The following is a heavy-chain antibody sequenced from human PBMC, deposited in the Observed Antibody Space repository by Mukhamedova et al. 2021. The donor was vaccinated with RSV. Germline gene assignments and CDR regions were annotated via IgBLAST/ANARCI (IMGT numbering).Heavy chain of an antibody. D-gene: IGHD3-3*01. Sequence: EYMGIIYPGDSDTRYSPSFQGQVTISVDRSITTAYLQWSGLKASDTAAYYCARLDYDYWSGYYGGDYWGQGTLVSVSS. CDR2: IYPGDSDT. V-gene: IGHV5-51*01. CDR3: ARLDYDYWSGYYGGDY. J-gene: IGHJ4*02.